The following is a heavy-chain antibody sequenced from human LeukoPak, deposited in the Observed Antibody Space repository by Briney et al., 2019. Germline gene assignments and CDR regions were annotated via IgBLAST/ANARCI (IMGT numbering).Heavy chain of an antibody. Sequence: ASETLSLTCAVYGGSFSGYYWSWIRQPPGKGLEWIGEINHSGSTNYNPSLKSRVTISVDTSKNQFSLKLSSVTAADTAVYYCAGLDTAMVTNDGYWGQGTLVTVSS. CDR2: INHSGST. J-gene: IGHJ4*02. D-gene: IGHD5-18*01. CDR1: GGSFSGYY. V-gene: IGHV4-34*01. CDR3: AGLDTAMVTNDGY.